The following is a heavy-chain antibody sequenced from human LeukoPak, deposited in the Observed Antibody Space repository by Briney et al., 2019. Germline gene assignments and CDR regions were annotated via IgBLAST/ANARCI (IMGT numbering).Heavy chain of an antibody. J-gene: IGHJ2*01. CDR2: IRGDGSRT. Sequence: GGSLRLSCAASGFTFSSNHMHWVRQAPGKGLMWVSYIRGDGSRTTYAGSVKGRFTISRDNAKNTLYLQMTSLRDEDTAVYYCARDGGNSDYWYFDLWGRGTLVTVSS. V-gene: IGHV3-74*01. D-gene: IGHD4-23*01. CDR1: GFTFSSNH. CDR3: ARDGGNSDYWYFDL.